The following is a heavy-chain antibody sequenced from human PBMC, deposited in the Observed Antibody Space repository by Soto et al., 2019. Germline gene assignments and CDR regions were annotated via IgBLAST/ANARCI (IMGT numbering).Heavy chain of an antibody. CDR2: INPNSGGT. Sequence: ASVKVSCKASGHTFTGYYMHWVRQAPGQGLEWMGWINPNSGGTNYAQKFQGWVTMTRDTSISTAYMELSRLRSDDTAVYYCARDVGYYNILPGPFFDYWGRGPRVPVSS. D-gene: IGHD3-9*01. J-gene: IGHJ4*02. CDR3: ARDVGYYNILPGPFFDY. CDR1: GHTFTGYY. V-gene: IGHV1-2*04.